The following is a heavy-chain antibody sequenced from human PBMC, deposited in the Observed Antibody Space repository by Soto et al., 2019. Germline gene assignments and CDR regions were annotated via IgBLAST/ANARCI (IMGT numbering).Heavy chain of an antibody. CDR2: IWYDGSNK. CDR3: ARGDCSGGRCYPDY. V-gene: IGHV3-33*01. J-gene: IGHJ4*02. Sequence: QVQLVESGGGVVQPGRSLRLSCAASGFSFSSYGMHWVRQAPGKGLEWVAVIWYDGSNKYYADSVKGRFTISRDNSKNTLYLQMNSLSAEDTAVYYCARGDCSGGRCYPDYWGQGTLVTVSS. CDR1: GFSFSSYG. D-gene: IGHD2-15*01.